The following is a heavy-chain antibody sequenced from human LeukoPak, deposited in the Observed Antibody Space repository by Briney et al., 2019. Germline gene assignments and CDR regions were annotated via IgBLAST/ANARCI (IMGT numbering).Heavy chain of an antibody. CDR1: GYTFISYA. CDR2: INTSTGNP. CDR3: ARGRYGYNYGYDFDY. V-gene: IGHV7-4-1*02. J-gene: IGHJ4*02. Sequence: ASVTVSCKASGYTFISYAMNWVRQAPGQGLEWMGWINTSTGNPTYAQGFTGRFVFSLDTSVSTAYLQISSLKAEDTAVYYCARGRYGYNYGYDFDYWGQGTLVTVSS. D-gene: IGHD5-18*01.